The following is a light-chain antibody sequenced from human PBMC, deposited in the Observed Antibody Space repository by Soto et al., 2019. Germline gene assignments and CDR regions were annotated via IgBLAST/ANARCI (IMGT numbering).Light chain of an antibody. Sequence: DIPMTQSPSSLSASVGDRVTITCRASKSISSYLNWYQQKPGKAPKLLIYAASSLQSGVPSRFSGSGSGTDFTLTISSLQPEDFATYYCQQSYSTPPWTFGQGTKVEIK. V-gene: IGKV1-39*01. CDR1: KSISSY. CDR2: AAS. CDR3: QQSYSTPPWT. J-gene: IGKJ1*01.